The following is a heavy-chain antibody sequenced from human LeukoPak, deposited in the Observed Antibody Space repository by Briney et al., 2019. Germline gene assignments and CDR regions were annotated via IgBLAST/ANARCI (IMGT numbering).Heavy chain of an antibody. CDR1: GFTFSSYA. D-gene: IGHD3-10*01. CDR3: TKGGDYGSGSYRGWFDP. V-gene: IGHV3-23*01. CDR2: ISGSGGST. J-gene: IGHJ5*02. Sequence: GGSLRLSCAASGFTFSSYAMSWVRQAPGKGLEWVSAISGSGGSTYYADSVKGRFTISRDNSKNTLYLQMNSLRAEDTAVYYCTKGGDYGSGSYRGWFDPWGQGTLVTVSS.